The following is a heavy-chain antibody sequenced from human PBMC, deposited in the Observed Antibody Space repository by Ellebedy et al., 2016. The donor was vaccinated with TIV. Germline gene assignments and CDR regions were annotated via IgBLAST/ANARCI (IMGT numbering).Heavy chain of an antibody. J-gene: IGHJ4*02. CDR3: AREVRSGWYYFDT. CDR2: IWSDGSKT. Sequence: GESLKISXAVSGLTVSNNYMRWVRQAPGKGLEWVASIWSDGSKTYYPDSVKGRFTISRDNARNTLYLQMNSLRAEDMAFYFCAREVRSGWYYFDTWGQGTLVTVSS. CDR1: GLTVSNNY. D-gene: IGHD6-19*01. V-gene: IGHV3-33*08.